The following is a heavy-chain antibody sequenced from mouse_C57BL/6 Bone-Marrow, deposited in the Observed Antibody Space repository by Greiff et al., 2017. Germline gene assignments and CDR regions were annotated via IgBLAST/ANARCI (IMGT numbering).Heavy chain of an antibody. CDR3: AREEGNFFAY. CDR2: IDPSDSYT. J-gene: IGHJ3*01. Sequence: QVQLQQPGAELVKPGASVKLSCKASGYTFTSYWMQWVKQRPGQGLEWIGEIDPSDSYTNYNQKFKGKATLTVDTSSSTAYMQLSSLTSADSAVYYCAREEGNFFAYWGQGTLVTVSA. V-gene: IGHV1-50*01. D-gene: IGHD2-1*01. CDR1: GYTFTSYW.